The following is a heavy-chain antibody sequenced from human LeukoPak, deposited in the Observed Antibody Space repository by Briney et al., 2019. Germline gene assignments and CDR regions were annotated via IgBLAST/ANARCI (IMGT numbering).Heavy chain of an antibody. CDR3: ARVHFILHYYMDV. V-gene: IGHV1-69*05. D-gene: IGHD3-3*02. Sequence: ASVKVSCKASGGTFSSYAISWVRRAPGQGLEWMGGIIPIFGTANYAQKFQGRVTITTDESTSTAYMVLSSLRSEDTAVYYCARVHFILHYYMDVWGKGTTVTVSS. CDR1: GGTFSSYA. CDR2: IIPIFGTA. J-gene: IGHJ6*03.